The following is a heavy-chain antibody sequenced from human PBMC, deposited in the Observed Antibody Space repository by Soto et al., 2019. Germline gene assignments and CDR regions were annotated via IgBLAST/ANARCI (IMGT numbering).Heavy chain of an antibody. CDR3: STRGSY. V-gene: IGHV3-15*07. CDR1: GLTFSNAY. J-gene: IGHJ4*02. Sequence: EVQLVESGGGLAEPGGSLRLSCAVSGLTFSNAYMSWVRQAPGKGLEWVGRIKSRTDGGTVDDAAPVKGRFTISRDDSRNTIYLRMDSLRIEDTAIYYCSTRGSYWGQGTLVTVSS. CDR2: IKSRTDGGTV. D-gene: IGHD6-25*01.